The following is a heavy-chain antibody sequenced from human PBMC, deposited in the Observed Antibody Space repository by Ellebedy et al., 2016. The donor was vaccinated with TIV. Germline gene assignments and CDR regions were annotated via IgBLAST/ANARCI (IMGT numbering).Heavy chain of an antibody. CDR1: GFTFGDYA. D-gene: IGHD5-18*01. CDR2: IRNIAYGGTT. V-gene: IGHV3-49*03. CDR3: ARDPIQRGYSYGYVDF. Sequence: GESLKISCTGSGFTFGDYAMSWFRQAPGRGLEWVGFIRNIAYGGTTEYAASVKGRFTISRDDSKSIAYLQMNSLKTEDTALYYCARDPIQRGYSYGYVDFWGQGTLVTVSS. J-gene: IGHJ4*02.